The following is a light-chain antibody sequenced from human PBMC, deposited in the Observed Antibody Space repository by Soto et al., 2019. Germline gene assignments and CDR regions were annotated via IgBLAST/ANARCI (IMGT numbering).Light chain of an antibody. CDR3: QQSHSAPLT. Sequence: DVRMTQFPSSVSASVGDRVIITCQAGQSISNHLNWYQQKPGKAPKLLIYGASALGSEVPTRFSGSGSGTEFTLTISSLQPEDLGTYYCQQSHSAPLTFAGGTNVEIK. CDR2: GAS. CDR1: QSISNH. J-gene: IGKJ4*01. V-gene: IGKV1-39*01.